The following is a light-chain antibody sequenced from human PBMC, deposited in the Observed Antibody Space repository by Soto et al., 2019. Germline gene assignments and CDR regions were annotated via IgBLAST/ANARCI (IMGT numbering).Light chain of an antibody. J-gene: IGKJ1*01. CDR3: QQYQNLWT. V-gene: IGKV3-15*01. CDR2: RAS. Sequence: IGMTQSPATLSVSPGERATLSCRASQTIYSNVAWYQQRPGQPPRLLIDRASSRATGIPARFSGSVSGTEFALTANSLQSEDFAVYYCQQYQNLWTFGQGTKVEIK. CDR1: QTIYSN.